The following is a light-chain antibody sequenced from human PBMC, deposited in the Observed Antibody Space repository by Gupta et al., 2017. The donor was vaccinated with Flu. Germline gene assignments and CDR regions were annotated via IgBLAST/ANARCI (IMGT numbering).Light chain of an antibody. Sequence: QSALIHPLRTSGTPGQTDTMSSLASSSNMRTYTVNWYQQLPGTAPKVLIYSNNYRPSGVPDRFSGSKSGTSASLAISGLQSEDEADYYCAAWDDSLNGLWVFGGGTKLTVL. CDR2: SNN. CDR1: SSNMRTYT. CDR3: AAWDDSLNGLWV. V-gene: IGLV1-44*01. J-gene: IGLJ3*02.